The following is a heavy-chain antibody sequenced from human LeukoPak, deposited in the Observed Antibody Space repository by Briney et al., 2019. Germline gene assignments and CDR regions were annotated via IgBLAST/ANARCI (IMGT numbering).Heavy chain of an antibody. CDR1: GFTFSSYW. D-gene: IGHD2-15*01. V-gene: IGHV3-7*01. CDR2: IKQDGSDT. J-gene: IGHJ3*01. CDR3: ARDSKLYCSDTTCHWGFDL. Sequence: PGGSLRLSCAASGFTFSSYWMSWVRQAPGKGLEWVADIKQDGSDTYYVDSMKGRFTISRDNAKNSLYLQMNNLRAEDTAVYYCARDSKLYCSDTTCHWGFDLWGQGTVVTVSS.